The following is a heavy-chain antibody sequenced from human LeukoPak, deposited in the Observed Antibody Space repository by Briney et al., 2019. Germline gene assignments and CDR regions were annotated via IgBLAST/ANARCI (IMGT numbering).Heavy chain of an antibody. D-gene: IGHD5-18*01. CDR2: IYYSGST. CDR1: GDSISGYY. CDR3: ARAKRGYSYGSFDP. J-gene: IGHJ5*02. Sequence: SETLSLTCTVAGDSISGYYWSWIRQPPGKGLEWIGYIYYSGSTDYNPSLRGRVTISVDTSETQFSLNLSSVTAADTAVYYCARAKRGYSYGSFDPWGQGTLVTVSS. V-gene: IGHV4-59*01.